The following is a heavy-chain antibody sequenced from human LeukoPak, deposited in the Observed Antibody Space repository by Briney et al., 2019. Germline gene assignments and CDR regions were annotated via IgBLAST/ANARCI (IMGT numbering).Heavy chain of an antibody. CDR3: ARGYDILTGYEYYFDY. CDR1: GFTFSSYS. D-gene: IGHD3-9*01. J-gene: IGHJ4*02. CDR2: ISSSSSYI. Sequence: PGGSLRLSCAASGFTFSSYSMNWVRQAPGKGLEWVSSISSSSSYIYYADSVKGRFTISRDNAKNSLYLQMNSLRAEDTAVYYCARGYDILTGYEYYFDYWGQGTLVTVSS. V-gene: IGHV3-21*01.